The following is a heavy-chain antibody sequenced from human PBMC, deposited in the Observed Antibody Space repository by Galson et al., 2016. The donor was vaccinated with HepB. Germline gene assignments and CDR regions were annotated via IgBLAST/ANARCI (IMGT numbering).Heavy chain of an antibody. Sequence: SLRLSCAASGFTFSDSWMTWVRQAPGKGLEWVASIKGAGSEKHYVDSVKGRFTISRDNAKKSLFLEMSSLRAEDTGVYYCARGGYQPDAWGQGTLVTVSS. D-gene: IGHD2-15*01. V-gene: IGHV3-7*01. J-gene: IGHJ5*02. CDR3: ARGGYQPDA. CDR1: GFTFSDSW. CDR2: IKGAGSEK.